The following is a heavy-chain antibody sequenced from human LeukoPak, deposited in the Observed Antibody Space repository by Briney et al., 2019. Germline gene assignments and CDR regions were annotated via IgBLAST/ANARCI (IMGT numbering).Heavy chain of an antibody. V-gene: IGHV3-23*01. J-gene: IGHJ1*01. CDR1: GFTFNSYS. CDR2: ISGSSGST. CDR3: VKGVSGAYSKYFQY. Sequence: GGSLRLSCTASGFTFNSYSMSWVRQAPGKGLEWVSAISGSSGSTYYADSVRGQFSISRDNSKDTLYLQMSSLIAEDTAVYYCVKGVSGAYSKYFQYWGQGTLVTVSS. D-gene: IGHD2-15*01.